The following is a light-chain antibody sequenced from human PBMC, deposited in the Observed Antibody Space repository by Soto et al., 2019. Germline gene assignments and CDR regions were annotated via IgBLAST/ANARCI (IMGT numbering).Light chain of an antibody. V-gene: IGLV2-8*01. CDR2: EVN. CDR3: STYAGETTRYL. Sequence: QSALTQPPSASGSPGQSVTISCTGANSDVGSYNFVSWYQQHPGKAPKLMIDEVNKRPSGVPDRFSGSKSGNTASMTVAGLQAEDEAQYFCSTYAGETTRYLLGSATKLTVL. J-gene: IGLJ1*01. CDR1: NSDVGSYNF.